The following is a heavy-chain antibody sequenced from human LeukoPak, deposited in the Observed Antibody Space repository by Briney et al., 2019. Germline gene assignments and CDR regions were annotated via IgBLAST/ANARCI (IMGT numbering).Heavy chain of an antibody. V-gene: IGHV1-69*04. D-gene: IGHD4-17*01. CDR3: ASGEYYYYGMDV. CDR2: IIPILGIA. Sequence: GASVKVSCKASGGTFSSYAISWVRQVPGQGLEWMGRIIPILGIANYAQKFQGRVTITADKSTSTAYMELSSLRSEDTAVYYCASGEYYYYGMDVWGQGTLATVSS. CDR1: GGTFSSYA. J-gene: IGHJ6*02.